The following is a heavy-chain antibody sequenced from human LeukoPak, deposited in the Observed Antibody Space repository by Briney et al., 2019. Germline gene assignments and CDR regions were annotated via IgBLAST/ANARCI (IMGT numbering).Heavy chain of an antibody. CDR1: GFTFSSYE. CDR2: ISSSGSTI. J-gene: IGHJ4*02. V-gene: IGHV3-48*03. Sequence: GGSLRLSCAASGFTFSSYEMNWVRQAPGKGLEWVSYISSSGSTIYYADSVKGRFTISRDNARNSLYLQMNSLRAEDTAVYYCARWLGAIAWPYYFDYWGQGTLVTVSS. CDR3: ARWLGAIAWPYYFDY. D-gene: IGHD3-16*02.